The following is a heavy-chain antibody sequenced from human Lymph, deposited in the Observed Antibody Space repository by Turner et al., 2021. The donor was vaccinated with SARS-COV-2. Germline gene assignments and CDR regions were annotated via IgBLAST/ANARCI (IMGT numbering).Heavy chain of an antibody. CDR1: GGSISSSSYD. D-gene: IGHD6-19*01. CDR2: LYYSGST. CDR3: ARRRKWLVNWYFDI. Sequence: QLQLQESCSGLVKPSDTLSLTCTVSGGSISSSSYDWGWIRQPPGKGLEWIGSLYYSGSTYNKPDLKSRVTISVDTSKNQVALKLSSGTAADTAVYYCARRRKWLVNWYFDIWGRGTLVTVSS. J-gene: IGHJ2*01. V-gene: IGHV4-39*01.